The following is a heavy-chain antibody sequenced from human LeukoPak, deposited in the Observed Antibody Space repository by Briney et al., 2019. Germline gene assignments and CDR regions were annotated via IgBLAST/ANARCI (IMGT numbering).Heavy chain of an antibody. D-gene: IGHD5-18*01. Sequence: GGSLRLSCAASGFTFSSYAMSWVRQAPGKGLEWVSAISGSGGSTYYADSVKGRFTISRDNSKNTLYLQMNSLRAEDTAVYYCAKGGFPELWPPNWFDPWGQGTLVTVSS. V-gene: IGHV3-23*01. CDR2: ISGSGGST. CDR1: GFTFSSYA. J-gene: IGHJ5*02. CDR3: AKGGFPELWPPNWFDP.